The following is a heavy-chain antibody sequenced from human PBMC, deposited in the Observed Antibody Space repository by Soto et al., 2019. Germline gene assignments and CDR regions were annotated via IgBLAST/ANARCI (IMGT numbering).Heavy chain of an antibody. J-gene: IGHJ4*02. CDR3: ARDGIAFSSGYSSGWYTGLFDY. D-gene: IGHD6-19*01. CDR1: GYTFTSYG. CDR2: ISAYNGNT. Sequence: GTSVKLSCKDSGYTFTSYGISWVRQAPGQGLEWMGWISAYNGNTNYAQKLQGRVTMTTDTSTSTAYMELRSLRSDDTAVYYCARDGIAFSSGYSSGWYTGLFDYWGQGTLVTVSS. V-gene: IGHV1-18*01.